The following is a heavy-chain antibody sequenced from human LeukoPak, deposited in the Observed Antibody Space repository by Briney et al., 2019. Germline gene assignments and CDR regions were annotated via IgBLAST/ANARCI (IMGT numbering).Heavy chain of an antibody. J-gene: IGHJ3*02. CDR2: VYPDSSKT. CDR1: GYTFTIYW. V-gene: IGHV5-51*01. CDR3: TRLSGGSALRNDAFHI. D-gene: IGHD1-26*01. Sequence: PGESLKISCMASGYTFTIYWIAWVRQMPDKGLEWMGIVYPDSSKTIYSPSFQGQVTISADKSINTAYLQWSTLKASDTAIYYCTRLSGGSALRNDAFHIWGQGTMVTVSS.